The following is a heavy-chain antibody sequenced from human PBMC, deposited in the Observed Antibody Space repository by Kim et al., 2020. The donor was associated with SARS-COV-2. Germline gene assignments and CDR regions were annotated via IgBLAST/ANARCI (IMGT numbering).Heavy chain of an antibody. CDR3: ARFEIAAAGIDF. CDR1: GGSISSNY. V-gene: IGHV4-59*01. J-gene: IGHJ4*02. Sequence: SETLSLTCNVSGGSISSNYWNWIRQPPGKGLEWLGYVSYSGGTAYSPSLKSRVTISLDTSKKQFSLKLSSVTAADTAVYYCARFEIAAAGIDFWCQGTLVTVSS. D-gene: IGHD6-13*01. CDR2: VSYSGGT.